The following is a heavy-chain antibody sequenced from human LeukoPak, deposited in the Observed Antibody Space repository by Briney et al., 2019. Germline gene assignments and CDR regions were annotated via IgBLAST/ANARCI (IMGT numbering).Heavy chain of an antibody. V-gene: IGHV3-21*01. D-gene: IGHD5-12*01. J-gene: IGHJ6*02. CDR1: GFTFSGYT. CDR2: ITSSSSYI. Sequence: GGPRSFSGEASGFTFSGYTLNWFRQAPGKGLEWVSSITSSSSYIYYSNSVKSRFTIYRDNAKNSLYLQMNSLRAEDTAVYYCASRPYSGYDYGPYYYYGMDVWGQGTMVTVSS. CDR3: ASRPYSGYDYGPYYYYGMDV.